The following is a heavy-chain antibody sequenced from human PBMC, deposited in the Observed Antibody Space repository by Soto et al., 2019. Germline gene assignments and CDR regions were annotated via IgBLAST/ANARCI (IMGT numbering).Heavy chain of an antibody. CDR2: INHRGST. CDR3: ARARYSSGWYGWFDP. V-gene: IGHV4-34*01. J-gene: IGHJ5*02. CDR1: GGSFSGYY. Sequence: SETLSLTCAVYGGSFSGYYWSWIRQPPGRGLEWIGEINHRGSTNYNPSLKSRVTISVDTSKNQFSLKLSSVTAADTAVYYCARARYSSGWYGWFDPWGQGTLVTVSS. D-gene: IGHD6-19*01.